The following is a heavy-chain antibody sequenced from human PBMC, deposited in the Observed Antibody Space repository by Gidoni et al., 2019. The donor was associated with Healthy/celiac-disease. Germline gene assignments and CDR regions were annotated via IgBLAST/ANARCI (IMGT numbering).Heavy chain of an antibody. V-gene: IGHV4-31*03. Sequence: GPGLVKPSQTLSLTCTVSGGSISSGGYYWSWLRQHPGQGLEWVGYIYYSGSTYYNPSLKSRVTISVDTSKNQFSLKLSSVTAADTAVYYCARDLVQGKYYYGMDVWGQGTTVTVSS. CDR3: ARDLVQGKYYYGMDV. J-gene: IGHJ6*02. CDR2: IYYSGST. CDR1: GGSISSGGYY. D-gene: IGHD3-10*01.